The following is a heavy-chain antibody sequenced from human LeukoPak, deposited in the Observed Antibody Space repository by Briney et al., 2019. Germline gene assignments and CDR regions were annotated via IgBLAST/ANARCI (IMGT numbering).Heavy chain of an antibody. V-gene: IGHV4-59*12. CDR2: IYHSGSA. CDR1: GGSISSYY. Sequence: TASETLSLTCTVSGGSISSYYWSWIRQPPGKGLEWIGYIYHSGSAYYSPSLKSRVIISVDRSKNQFSLKLTSVTAADTAVYYCARRGASGGYEVDTFDVWGQGTMVTVSS. CDR3: ARRGASGGYEVDTFDV. D-gene: IGHD5-12*01. J-gene: IGHJ3*01.